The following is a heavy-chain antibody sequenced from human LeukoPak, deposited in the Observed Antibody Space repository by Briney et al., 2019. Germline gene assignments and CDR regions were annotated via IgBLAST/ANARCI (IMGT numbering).Heavy chain of an antibody. CDR1: GYTFTGYY. CDR3: ARVDSSGYYSPFWY. J-gene: IGHJ4*02. Sequence: ASVKVSCKASGYTFTGYYMHWVRQAPGQGLEWMGWINPNSGGTNYAQKFQGRVTMTRDTSISTAYMELSRLRSDDTAVYYCARVDSSGYYSPFWYWGQGTLVTVSS. V-gene: IGHV1-2*02. D-gene: IGHD3-22*01. CDR2: INPNSGGT.